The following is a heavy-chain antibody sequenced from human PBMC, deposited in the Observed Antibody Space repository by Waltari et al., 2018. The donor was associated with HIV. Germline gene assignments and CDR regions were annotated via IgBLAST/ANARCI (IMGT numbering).Heavy chain of an antibody. CDR2: INPSGGST. J-gene: IGHJ4*02. Sequence: QVQLVQSGAEVKKPGASVKVSCKASGYTFTSYYMHWVRQAPGQGLEWMGIINPSGGSTSYAQKCQGRVTMTRDTSTSTVYMELSSLRSEDTAVYYCARDLDYDSSGHRKGSFDYWGQGTLVTVSS. CDR3: ARDLDYDSSGHRKGSFDY. CDR1: GYTFTSYY. V-gene: IGHV1-46*01. D-gene: IGHD3-22*01.